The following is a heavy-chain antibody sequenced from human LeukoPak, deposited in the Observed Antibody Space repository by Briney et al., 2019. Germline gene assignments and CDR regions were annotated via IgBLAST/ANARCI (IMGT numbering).Heavy chain of an antibody. V-gene: IGHV1-18*04. J-gene: IGHJ4*02. CDR2: ISAYNGNT. D-gene: IGHD3-9*01. CDR1: GYAFTGYY. CDR3: AREQAMTYYDILTGYFPFDY. Sequence: ASVKVSCKASGYAFTGYYMHWVRQAPGQGLEWMGWISAYNGNTNYAQKLQGRVTMTTDTSTSTAYMELRSLRSDDTAVYYCAREQAMTYYDILTGYFPFDYWGQGTLVTVSS.